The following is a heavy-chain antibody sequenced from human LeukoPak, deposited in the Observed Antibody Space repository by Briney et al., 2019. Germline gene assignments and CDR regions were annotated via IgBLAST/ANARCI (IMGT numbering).Heavy chain of an antibody. Sequence: GASVKVSCKASGYTFTGYYMHWVRQAPGQGLEWMGWINPNSGGTNYAQKFQGRVTMTRDTSISTAYMELSRLRSDDTAVYYCARNSRIAAAGIFGYYCYYMDVWGKGTTVTVSS. CDR2: INPNSGGT. D-gene: IGHD6-13*01. CDR3: ARNSRIAAAGIFGYYCYYMDV. CDR1: GYTFTGYY. V-gene: IGHV1-2*02. J-gene: IGHJ6*03.